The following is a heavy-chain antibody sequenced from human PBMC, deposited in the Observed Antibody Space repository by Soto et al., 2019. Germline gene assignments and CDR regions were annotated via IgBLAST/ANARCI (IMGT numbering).Heavy chain of an antibody. CDR2: ISGSGGST. CDR3: AKLVCGGSCYLFDY. V-gene: IGHV3-23*01. J-gene: IGHJ4*02. CDR1: GFTFSSYA. D-gene: IGHD2-15*01. Sequence: GGSLRLSCAASGFTFSSYAMSWVRQAPGKGLEWVSAISGSGGSTYYADFVKGRFTISRDNSKNTLYLQMNSLRAEDTAVYYCAKLVCGGSCYLFDYWGQGTLVTVSS.